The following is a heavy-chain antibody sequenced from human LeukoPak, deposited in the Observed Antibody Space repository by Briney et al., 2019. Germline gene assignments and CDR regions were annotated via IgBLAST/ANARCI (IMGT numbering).Heavy chain of an antibody. CDR2: VGGDDAT. Sequence: GGSLRLSCAASGFTFSDYAMNWVRQAPGKGLEWVSVVGGDDATYYTDSVKGRFTISTDNSKNTLSLQMNSLRLEDTAVYYCAKDSWSRNGIYDPFDIWGQGTLVTVSS. J-gene: IGHJ3*02. V-gene: IGHV3-23*01. D-gene: IGHD2-8*01. CDR3: AKDSWSRNGIYDPFDI. CDR1: GFTFSDYA.